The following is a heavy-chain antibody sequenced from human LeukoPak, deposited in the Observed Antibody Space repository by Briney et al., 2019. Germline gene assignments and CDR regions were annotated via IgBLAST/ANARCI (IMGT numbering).Heavy chain of an antibody. V-gene: IGHV4-38-2*02. CDR1: GYSISSGYY. J-gene: IGHJ5*02. Sequence: PSETLSLTCTVSGYSISSGYYWGWIRQPPGKGLEWIGSIYHSGSTYYNPSLKSRVTISVDTSKNQFSLKLTSVTAADTAVYYCARRLPYYYASGNRNWFDPWGQGTLVTVSS. CDR2: IYHSGST. D-gene: IGHD3-10*01. CDR3: ARRLPYYYASGNRNWFDP.